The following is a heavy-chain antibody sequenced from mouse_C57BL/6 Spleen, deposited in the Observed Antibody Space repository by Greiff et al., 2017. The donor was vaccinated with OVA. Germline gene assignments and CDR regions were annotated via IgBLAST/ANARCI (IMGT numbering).Heavy chain of an antibody. CDR2: IHPNSGST. CDR1: GYTFTSYW. D-gene: IGHD1-1*02. CDR3: ARWYQYYFDY. Sequence: VKLQQPGAELVKPGASVKLSCKASGYTFTSYWMHWVKQRPGQGLEWIGMIHPNSGSTNYNEKFKSKATLTVDKSSSTAYMQLSSLTSEDSAVYYCARWYQYYFDYWGQGTTLTVSS. V-gene: IGHV1-64*01. J-gene: IGHJ2*01.